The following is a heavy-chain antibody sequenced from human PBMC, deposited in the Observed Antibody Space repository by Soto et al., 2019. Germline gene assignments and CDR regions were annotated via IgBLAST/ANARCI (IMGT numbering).Heavy chain of an antibody. Sequence: QPGGSLRLSCTASGFTVSDYSVNWVRQAPGKGLEWISYISSTGDLMLYADSVKGRFTIARDIAKNSLYLQMDSLRDEDSAVYYCATWAIAVGGEGFWGQGTLVTVSS. J-gene: IGHJ4*02. CDR1: GFTVSDYS. CDR3: ATWAIAVGGEGF. D-gene: IGHD2-21*01. CDR2: ISSTGDLM. V-gene: IGHV3-48*02.